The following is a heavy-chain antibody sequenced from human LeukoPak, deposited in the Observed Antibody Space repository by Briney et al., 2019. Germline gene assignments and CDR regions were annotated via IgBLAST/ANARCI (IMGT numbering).Heavy chain of an antibody. J-gene: IGHJ6*02. D-gene: IGHD2-15*01. CDR1: GGSISSYY. V-gene: IGHV4-59*01. CDR2: IYYSGST. Sequence: KPSETLSLTCTVSGGSISSYYWSWIRQPPGKGLEWIGYIYYSGSTNYNPSLKSRVTISVDTSKNQFSLKLSSVTAADTAVYYCAGLLPHGGYVMDVWGQGTTVTVSS. CDR3: AGLLPHGGYVMDV.